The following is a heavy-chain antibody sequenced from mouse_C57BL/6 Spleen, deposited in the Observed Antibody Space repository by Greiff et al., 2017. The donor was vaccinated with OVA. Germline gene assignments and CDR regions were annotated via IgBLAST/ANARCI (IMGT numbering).Heavy chain of an antibody. CDR3: ARSDGATGSYAMDY. Sequence: EVHLVESGGGLVQPGGSLKLSCAASGFTFSDYYMYWVRQTPEKRLEWVAYISNGGGSTYYPDTVKGRFTISRDNAKNTLYLQMSRLKSEDTAMYYCARSDGATGSYAMDYWGQGTSVTVSS. J-gene: IGHJ4*01. D-gene: IGHD4-1*02. CDR2: ISNGGGST. V-gene: IGHV5-12*01. CDR1: GFTFSDYY.